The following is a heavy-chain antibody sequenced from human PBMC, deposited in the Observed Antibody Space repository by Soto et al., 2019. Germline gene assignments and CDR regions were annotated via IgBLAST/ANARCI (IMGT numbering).Heavy chain of an antibody. D-gene: IGHD4-17*01. J-gene: IGHJ4*02. V-gene: IGHV1-18*01. CDR3: XXXXXYGDGY. CDR1: GYTFTSYG. Sequence: QVQLVQSGAEVKKPGASVKVSCKASGYTFTSYGISWVRQAPGQGLEWMGWISAYNGNTNYAQKLQGRVTMTTDTSTSTAYMELRSLRSDDXXXXXXXXXXXYGDGYWGQGTLVTVSS. CDR2: ISAYNGNT.